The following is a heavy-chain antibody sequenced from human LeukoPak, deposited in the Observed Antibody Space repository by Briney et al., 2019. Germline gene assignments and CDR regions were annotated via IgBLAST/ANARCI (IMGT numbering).Heavy chain of an antibody. Sequence: SLQISCKGSGYRFASYWIGWVRQMPGKGLEWMGIIYPGDSDTRYSPSFQGQVTISADKSISTAYLQWSALKASDTAMYYCARRYSSSSNGDYWGQGTLVTVSS. CDR3: ARRYSSSSNGDY. J-gene: IGHJ4*02. CDR1: GYRFASYW. V-gene: IGHV5-51*01. CDR2: IYPGDSDT. D-gene: IGHD6-6*01.